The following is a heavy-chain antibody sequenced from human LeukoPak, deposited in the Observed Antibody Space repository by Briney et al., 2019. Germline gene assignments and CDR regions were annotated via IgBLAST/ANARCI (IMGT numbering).Heavy chain of an antibody. CDR1: GFTFSSYA. V-gene: IGHV3-30-3*01. Sequence: GGSLRLSCAASGFTFSSYAMHWVRQAPGKGLEWVAVISYDGSNKYYADSVKGRFTISRDNSKNTLYLQMNSLRAEDTAVYYWAREAAAGTVGWFDPWGQGTLVTVSS. J-gene: IGHJ5*02. D-gene: IGHD6-13*01. CDR3: AREAAAGTVGWFDP. CDR2: ISYDGSNK.